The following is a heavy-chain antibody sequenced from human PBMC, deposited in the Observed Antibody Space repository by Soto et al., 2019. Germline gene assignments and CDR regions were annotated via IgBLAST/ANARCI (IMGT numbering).Heavy chain of an antibody. Sequence: RVRQRTRKGLEWVSAIIGSGGSTYYADSVKGRFTISRDNSKNTLYLQMNSLRAEDTAVYYCAPSADWYDSSSYTIAYWGQGTLVTVTS. D-gene: IGHD3-22*01. V-gene: IGHV3-23*01. J-gene: IGHJ4*02. CDR2: IIGSGGST. CDR3: APSADWYDSSSYTIAY.